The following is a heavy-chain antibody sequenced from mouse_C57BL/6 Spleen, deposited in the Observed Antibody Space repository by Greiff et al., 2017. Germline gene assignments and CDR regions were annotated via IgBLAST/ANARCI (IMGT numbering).Heavy chain of an antibody. D-gene: IGHD5-1*01. V-gene: IGHV1-15*01. CDR2: IDPETGGT. Sequence: QVQLKESGAELVRPGASVTLSCKASGYTFTDYEMHWVKQTPVHGLEWIGAIDPETGGTAYNQKFKGKAILTADKSSSTAYMELRSLTSEDSAVYYCTRRVLEAMDYWGQGTSVTVSS. CDR3: TRRVLEAMDY. J-gene: IGHJ4*01. CDR1: GYTFTDYE.